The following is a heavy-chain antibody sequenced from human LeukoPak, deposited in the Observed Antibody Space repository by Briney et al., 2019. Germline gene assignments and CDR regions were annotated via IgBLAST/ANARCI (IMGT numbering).Heavy chain of an antibody. D-gene: IGHD3-16*01. CDR1: GGSISSGGYY. CDR2: IYHSGST. V-gene: IGHV4-30-2*01. CDR3: ARDVPKFGFDP. J-gene: IGHJ5*02. Sequence: KTSETLSLTCTVSGGSISSGGYYWSWIRQPPGKGLEGIGYIYHSGSTYYNPSLKSRVTISVDRSKNQFSLKLSSVTAADTAVYYCARDVPKFGFDPWGQGTLVTVSS.